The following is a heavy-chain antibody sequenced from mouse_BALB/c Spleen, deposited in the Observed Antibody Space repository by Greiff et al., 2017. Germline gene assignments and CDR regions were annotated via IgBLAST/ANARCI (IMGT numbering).Heavy chain of an antibody. Sequence: VQLQQSGPELVRPGVSVKISCKGSGYTFTDYAMHWVKQSHAKSLEWIGVISTYYGNTNYNQKFKGKATMTVDKSSSTAYMVLARLTSEDSAIYYCARASITTDYFDYWGQGTTLTVSS. V-gene: IGHV1-67*01. CDR1: GYTFTDYA. J-gene: IGHJ2*01. CDR2: ISTYYGNT. CDR3: ARASITTDYFDY. D-gene: IGHD1-2*01.